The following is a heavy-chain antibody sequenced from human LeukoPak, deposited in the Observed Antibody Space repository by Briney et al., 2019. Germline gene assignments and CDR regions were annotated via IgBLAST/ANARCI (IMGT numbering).Heavy chain of an antibody. CDR2: INHSGST. J-gene: IGHJ2*01. V-gene: IGHV4-39*01. D-gene: IGHD3-22*01. CDR1: GGSISSGSYY. CDR3: AGQAMIVVVMGFDL. Sequence: PSETLSLTCTVSGGSISSGSYYWSWIRQPAGKGLEWIGEINHSGSTYYNPSLKSRVTISVDTSKNQFSLKLSSVTAADTAVYYCAGQAMIVVVMGFDLWGRGALVTVSS.